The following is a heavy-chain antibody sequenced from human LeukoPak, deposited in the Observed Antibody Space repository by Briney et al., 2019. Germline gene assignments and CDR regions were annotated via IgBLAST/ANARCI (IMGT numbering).Heavy chain of an antibody. J-gene: IGHJ4*02. CDR2: IRNDGSKK. CDR1: GFTFSSFG. Sequence: GGSLRPSCEASGFTFSSFGMHWVRQAPGKGLEWVAFIRNDGSKKYYADSVKGRFTISRDNSKNTLYLQMNSLRAEDTAVYYCAKGSGSSLDIDYWGQGTLVTVSS. CDR3: AKGSGSSLDIDY. D-gene: IGHD5-18*01. V-gene: IGHV3-30*02.